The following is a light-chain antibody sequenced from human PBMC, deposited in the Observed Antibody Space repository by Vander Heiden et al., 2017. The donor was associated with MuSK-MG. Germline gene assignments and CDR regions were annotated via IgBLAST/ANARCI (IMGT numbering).Light chain of an antibody. J-gene: IGKJ5*01. Sequence: DIVMTQTPLSLSVTPGQPASISCKSSQSLLHSDGKTYLYWYLQKRGQPPQLLIYEGSNRCSGVPDRFSGSGSGTDFTLKISRVEAEDVGVYYCRQSIQLPITFGQGTRLEIK. CDR2: EGS. CDR3: RQSIQLPIT. V-gene: IGKV2D-29*01. CDR1: QSLLHSDGKTY.